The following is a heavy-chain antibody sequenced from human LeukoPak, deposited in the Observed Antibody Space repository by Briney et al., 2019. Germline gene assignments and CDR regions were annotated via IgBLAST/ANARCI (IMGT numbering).Heavy chain of an antibody. CDR3: ARAGRYYYDSSGYYFGFGWFDP. CDR2: IYYSGST. CDR1: GGSITPYY. V-gene: IGHV4-59*01. J-gene: IGHJ5*02. Sequence: PSETLSLTCTVSGGSITPYYWSWIRQPPGKGLEWIGYIYYSGSTNYNPSLKSRVTISVDTSKNQFSLKLSSVTAADTAVYYCARAGRYYYDSSGYYFGFGWFDPWGQGTLVTVSS. D-gene: IGHD3-22*01.